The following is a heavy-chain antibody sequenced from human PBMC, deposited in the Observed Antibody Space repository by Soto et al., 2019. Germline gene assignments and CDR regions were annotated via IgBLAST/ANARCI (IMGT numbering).Heavy chain of an antibody. CDR3: ARGAVTTFYYFDY. J-gene: IGHJ4*02. D-gene: IGHD4-17*01. CDR2: IIPIFGTA. CDR1: GGTFSSYA. V-gene: IGHV1-69*13. Sequence: SVKVSCKASGGTFSSYAISWVRQAPGQGLEWMGGIIPIFGTANYAQKFQGRVTITADESTSTAYVELSSLRSEDTAVYYCARGAVTTFYYFDYWGQGTLVTVSS.